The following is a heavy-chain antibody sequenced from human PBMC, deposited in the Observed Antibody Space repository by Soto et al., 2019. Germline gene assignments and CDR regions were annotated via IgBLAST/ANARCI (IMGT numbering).Heavy chain of an antibody. CDR1: GFRFDDYN. D-gene: IGHD3-3*01. Sequence: GGSLRLSCAASGFRFDDYNMHWVRQAPGKGLEWVSLITWNGGNKYYEDSVKGRFTISRDGTTQSVSLQMTSLKREDTGVYYCARETLSFGSALDVWGQGTTVPVYS. V-gene: IGHV3-43*01. CDR3: ARETLSFGSALDV. J-gene: IGHJ6*02. CDR2: ITWNGGNK.